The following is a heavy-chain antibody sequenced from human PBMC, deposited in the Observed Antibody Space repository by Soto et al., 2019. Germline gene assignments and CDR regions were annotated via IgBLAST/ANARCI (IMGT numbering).Heavy chain of an antibody. D-gene: IGHD1-26*01. Sequence: QVQLVESGGGVVQPGRSLRLSCAASGFTFSSYAMHWVRQAPGKGLEWVAVISYGGSNKYYADSVKGRFTISRDNSKNTLYLQMNSLRAEDTAVYYCARDFVRQRATWSRAFDIWGQGTMVTVSS. CDR2: ISYGGSNK. CDR1: GFTFSSYA. J-gene: IGHJ3*02. CDR3: ARDFVRQRATWSRAFDI. V-gene: IGHV3-30-3*01.